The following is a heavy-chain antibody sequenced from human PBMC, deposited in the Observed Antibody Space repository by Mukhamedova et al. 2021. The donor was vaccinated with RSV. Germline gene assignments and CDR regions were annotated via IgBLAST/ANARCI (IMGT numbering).Heavy chain of an antibody. CDR2: IYYSGST. V-gene: IGHV4-39*07. CDR3: AREAKGFLDY. J-gene: IGHJ4*02. Sequence: GLEWIGSIYYSGSTYYNPSLKSRVTISVDTSKNQFSLKLSSVTAADTAVYYCAREAKGFLDYWGQGTLVTVSS.